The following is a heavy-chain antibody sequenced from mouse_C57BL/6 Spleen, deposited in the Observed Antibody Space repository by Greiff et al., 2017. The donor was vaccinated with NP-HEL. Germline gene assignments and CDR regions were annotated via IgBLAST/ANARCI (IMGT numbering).Heavy chain of an antibody. J-gene: IGHJ1*03. Sequence: EVQLQQSGGGLVKPGGSLKLSCAASGFTFSDYGMHWVRQAPEKGLEWVAYISSGSSTIYYADTVKGRFTISRDNAKNTLFLQMTSLRSEDTAMYYCARVWLTGTEWYFDVWGTGTTVTVSS. D-gene: IGHD4-1*01. V-gene: IGHV5-17*01. CDR2: ISSGSSTI. CDR1: GFTFSDYG. CDR3: ARVWLTGTEWYFDV.